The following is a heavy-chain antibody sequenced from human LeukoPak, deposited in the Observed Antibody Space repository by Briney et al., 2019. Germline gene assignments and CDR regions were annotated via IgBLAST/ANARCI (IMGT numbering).Heavy chain of an antibody. CDR1: RFTLTNYG. CDR2: HAHDGIIK. D-gene: IGHD3-10*02. V-gene: IGHV3-30*02. CDR3: AKDVRAEGHRYFDY. J-gene: IGHJ4*02. Sequence: PGGSLRLSCTMPRFTLTNYGIQWVRQAPGKGLEWVAFHAHDGIIKYFGASVMGRFTVSRDTSKNTVYLQMNTLRLEDTAVYYCAKDVRAEGHRYFDYWGQGTLVTVSS.